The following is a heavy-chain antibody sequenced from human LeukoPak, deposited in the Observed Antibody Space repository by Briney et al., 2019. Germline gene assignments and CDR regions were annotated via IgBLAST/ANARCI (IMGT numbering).Heavy chain of an antibody. CDR1: GYTFTSYY. J-gene: IGHJ4*02. Sequence: ASVKVSCKASGYTFTSYYIHWVRQAPGQGLEWMGIINPSGGSTSYAQKFQGRVTMTRDMSTSTVYMELSSLRSEDTAVYYCARSGLGLSYDSSGYYLGYWGQGTLVTVSS. CDR3: ARSGLGLSYDSSGYYLGY. D-gene: IGHD3-22*01. V-gene: IGHV1-46*01. CDR2: INPSGGST.